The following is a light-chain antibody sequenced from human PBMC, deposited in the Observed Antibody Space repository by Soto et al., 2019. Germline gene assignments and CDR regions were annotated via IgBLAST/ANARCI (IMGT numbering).Light chain of an antibody. V-gene: IGKV3-20*01. Sequence: EIVLTQSPGTLSLSPGERATLSCRASQSVGSSHLAWYQQKPGQAPRLLIYGASSRATGIPDRFSGSGSGTDFTLTISRLEPEDFAVYYCQQYGTSPPLTFGGGTKVDIK. J-gene: IGKJ4*01. CDR3: QQYGTSPPLT. CDR1: QSVGSSH. CDR2: GAS.